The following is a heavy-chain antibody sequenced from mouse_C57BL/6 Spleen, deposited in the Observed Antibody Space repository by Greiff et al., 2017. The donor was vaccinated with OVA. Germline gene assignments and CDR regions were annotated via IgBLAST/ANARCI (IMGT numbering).Heavy chain of an antibody. CDR3: ARSEGNYYFDY. J-gene: IGHJ2*01. Sequence: QVHVKQPGAELVMPGASVKLSCKASGYTFTSYWMHWVKQRPGQGLEWIGEIDPSDSYTNYNQKFKGKSTLTVDKSSCTAYMQLSSLTSEDSAVYYCARSEGNYYFDYWGQGTTLTVSS. CDR1: GYTFTSYW. V-gene: IGHV1-69*01. CDR2: IDPSDSYT. D-gene: IGHD2-1*01.